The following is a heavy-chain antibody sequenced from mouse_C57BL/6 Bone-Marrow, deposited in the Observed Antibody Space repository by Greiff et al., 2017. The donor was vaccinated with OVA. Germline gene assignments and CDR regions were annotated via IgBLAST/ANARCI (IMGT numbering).Heavy chain of an antibody. CDR2: IYPGDGDT. CDR3: ARLITTVVRYFDV. CDR1: GYAFSSSW. J-gene: IGHJ1*03. Sequence: QVQLKESGPELVKPGASVKISCKASGYAFSSSWMNWVKQRPGKGLEWIGRIYPGDGDTNYNGKFKGKATLTADKSSSTAYMQLSSLTSEDSAVYFCARLITTVVRYFDVWGTGTTVTVSS. D-gene: IGHD1-1*01. V-gene: IGHV1-82*01.